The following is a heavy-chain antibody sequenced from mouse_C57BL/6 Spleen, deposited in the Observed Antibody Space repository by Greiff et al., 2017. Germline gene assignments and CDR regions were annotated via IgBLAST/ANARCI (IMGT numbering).Heavy chain of an antibody. D-gene: IGHD1-1*01. Sequence: VQRVESGPELVKPGASVKISCKASGYAFSSSWMNWVKQRPGKGLEWIGRIYPGDGATNYNGKFKGKATLTADKSSSTAYMQLSSLTSEDSAVYFCARNDVSSYVYYFDYWGQGTTLTVSS. CDR3: ARNDVSSYVYYFDY. CDR1: GYAFSSSW. CDR2: IYPGDGAT. J-gene: IGHJ2*01. V-gene: IGHV1-82*01.